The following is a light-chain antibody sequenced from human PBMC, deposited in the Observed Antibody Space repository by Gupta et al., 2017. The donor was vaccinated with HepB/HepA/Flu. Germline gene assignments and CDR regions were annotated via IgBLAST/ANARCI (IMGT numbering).Light chain of an antibody. CDR1: SSNIGNNY. J-gene: IGLJ2*01. CDR2: EDN. V-gene: IGLV1-51*02. CDR3: GTADSSLSGVV. Sequence: QSVLTQPPSVSAALGQKVTISCSGSSSNIGNNYVSWYQQLPGSAPKLLIYEDNKRPSGIPDRFSGSKSGTSATLSITVLQTGEEADYYCGTADSSLSGVVFGGGTKLTVL.